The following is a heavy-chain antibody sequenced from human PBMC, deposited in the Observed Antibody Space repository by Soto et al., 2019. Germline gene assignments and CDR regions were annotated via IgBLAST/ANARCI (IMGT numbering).Heavy chain of an antibody. Sequence: QVQLVQSGAEVKKPGASVKVACKAPGYSFTSYDINWVRQATGQGREWMGWMNPNSGNTGYAQKFQGRVTMTKKTSISTPYMELSSMRSEETAVYYSAREAAAGLVYWGQGTLVNVSS. CDR2: MNPNSGNT. CDR3: AREAAAGLVY. J-gene: IGHJ4*02. D-gene: IGHD6-13*01. CDR1: GYSFTSYD. V-gene: IGHV1-8*01.